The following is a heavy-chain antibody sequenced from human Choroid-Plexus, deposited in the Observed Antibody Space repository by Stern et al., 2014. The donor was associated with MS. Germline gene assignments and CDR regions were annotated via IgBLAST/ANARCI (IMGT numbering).Heavy chain of an antibody. Sequence: QLQLQESGPGLVKPSETLSLTCTVSGGPISSSSYYWGWIRQPPGKGLEWIGTIHYTGRPNYNPALKSRVTFSVDIARYQFSLKLGSVTAADTAVYYCASWVGARRRRFDYWGQGTLVTVSS. CDR3: ASWVGARRRRFDY. D-gene: IGHD1-26*01. CDR1: GGPISSSSYY. V-gene: IGHV4-39*01. CDR2: IHYTGRP. J-gene: IGHJ4*02.